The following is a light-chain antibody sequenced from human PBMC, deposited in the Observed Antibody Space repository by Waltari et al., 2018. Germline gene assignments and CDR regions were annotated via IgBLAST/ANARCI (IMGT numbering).Light chain of an antibody. J-gene: IGLJ3*02. V-gene: IGLV2-11*01. CDR3: CSFAGSYTWV. Sequence: QSALTQPRSVSGSPGQSVTISCTGTSSDVGGYKHVSWDQQHPGKAPKLIFYDVTERPSGVPDRFSGSKSGNTASLTISGLQPEDEADNYCCSFAGSYTWVFGGGTKVTVL. CDR1: SSDVGGYKH. CDR2: DVT.